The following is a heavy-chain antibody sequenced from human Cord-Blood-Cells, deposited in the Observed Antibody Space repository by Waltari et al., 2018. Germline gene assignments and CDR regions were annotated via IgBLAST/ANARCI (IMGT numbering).Heavy chain of an antibody. J-gene: IGHJ3*02. V-gene: IGHV4-34*01. CDR3: ARGQPLLYPRAFDI. D-gene: IGHD2-2*02. Sequence: QVQLQQWGAGLLKPSETLSLTCAVYGGSFSGYYWSWIRQPPGKGLEWIGEINNREGTNYTPSLKSRVTISVETSKNQFSLKLSSVTAADTAVYYCARGQPLLYPRAFDIWGQGTMVTVSS. CDR1: GGSFSGYY. CDR2: INNREGT.